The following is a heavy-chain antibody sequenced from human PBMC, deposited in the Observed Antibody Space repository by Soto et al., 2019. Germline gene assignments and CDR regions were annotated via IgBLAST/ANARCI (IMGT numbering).Heavy chain of an antibody. CDR3: ARALIVVVPAAMVGAFDI. CDR2: INAGNGNT. V-gene: IGHV1-3*01. CDR1: GYTFTSYA. Sequence: ASVKVSCKASGYTFTSYAMHWVRQAPGQRLEWMGWINAGNGNTKYSQKFQGRVTITRDTSASTAYMELSSLRSEDTAVYYCARALIVVVPAAMVGAFDIWGQGTMLTVSS. D-gene: IGHD2-2*01. J-gene: IGHJ3*02.